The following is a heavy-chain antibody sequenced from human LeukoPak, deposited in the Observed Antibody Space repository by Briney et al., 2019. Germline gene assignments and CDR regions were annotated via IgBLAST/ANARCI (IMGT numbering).Heavy chain of an antibody. CDR1: GFTLNYW. D-gene: IGHD2-21*01. CDR2: INQDGSEK. Sequence: PGGSLRLSCEASGFTLNYWMSWVRQAPGKGLEWVANINQDGSEKYFVDSVKGRFTISRGNAQNSVFLQMDSLRVDDTAVYYCARWVSQYHFDYWGQGTHVTVSS. CDR3: ARWVSQYHFDY. J-gene: IGHJ4*02. V-gene: IGHV3-7*01.